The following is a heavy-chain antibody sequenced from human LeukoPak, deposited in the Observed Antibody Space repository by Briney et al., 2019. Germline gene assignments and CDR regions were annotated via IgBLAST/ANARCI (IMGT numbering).Heavy chain of an antibody. CDR3: ARDLPRGIHYYYYMDV. J-gene: IGHJ6*03. V-gene: IGHV4-4*07. CDR1: GGSISSYY. CDR2: IYTSGST. Sequence: SETLSLTCTVSGGSISSYYWSWIRQPAGKGLEWIGRIYTSGSTNYNPSLKSRVTMSVDTSKNQFSLKLSPVTAADTAVYYCARDLPRGIHYYYYMDVWGKGTTVTVSS. D-gene: IGHD3-16*01.